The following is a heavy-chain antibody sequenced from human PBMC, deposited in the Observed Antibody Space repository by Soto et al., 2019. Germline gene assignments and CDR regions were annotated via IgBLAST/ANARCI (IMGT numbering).Heavy chain of an antibody. CDR2: ISSSGSTI. Sequence: PGGSLRLSCAASGFTFSDYYMSWIRQAPGKGLEWVSYISSSGSTIYYADSVKGRFTISRDNAKNSLYLQMNSLRAEDTALYYCARDRGATVVTHDAFDIWGQGTMVTVSS. J-gene: IGHJ3*02. CDR3: ARDRGATVVTHDAFDI. CDR1: GFTFSDYY. D-gene: IGHD1-26*01. V-gene: IGHV3-11*01.